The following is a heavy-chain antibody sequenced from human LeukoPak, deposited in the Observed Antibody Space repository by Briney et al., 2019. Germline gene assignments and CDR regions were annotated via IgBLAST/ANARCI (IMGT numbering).Heavy chain of an antibody. CDR2: IKQDGSEK. J-gene: IGHJ4*02. Sequence: GGSLRLSCAASGFISNSYWMSWVRQAPGKGLEWVANIKQDGSEKNYVDSVKGRFTISRDNAKNSLYLQMNTLSAEDTAVYYCARMYSGSYHFEYWGQGTLVTVSS. CDR1: GFISNSYW. D-gene: IGHD1-26*01. V-gene: IGHV3-7*01. CDR3: ARMYSGSYHFEY.